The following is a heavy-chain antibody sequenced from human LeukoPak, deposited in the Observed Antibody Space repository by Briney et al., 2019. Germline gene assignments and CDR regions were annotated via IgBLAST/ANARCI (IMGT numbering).Heavy chain of an antibody. D-gene: IGHD3-9*01. CDR3: ARGQILTEFGY. CDR2: INHSGST. J-gene: IGHJ4*02. CDR1: GGSFSGYY. V-gene: IGHV4-34*01. Sequence: SETLSLTCAVYGGSFSGYYWSWIRQPPGKGLEWIGEINHSGSTNYNPSLKSRVTISVDTSKNQFSLKPSSVTAADTAVYYCARGQILTEFGYWGQGTLVTVSS.